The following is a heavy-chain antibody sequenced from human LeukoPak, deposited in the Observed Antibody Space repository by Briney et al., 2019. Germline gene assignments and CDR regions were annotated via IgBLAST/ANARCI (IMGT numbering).Heavy chain of an antibody. V-gene: IGHV6-1*01. CDR3: ARDGDWGGYSRPDH. CDR1: GDSVSSNDAA. CDR2: TFYRSQWNN. J-gene: IGHJ4*02. Sequence: SQTLSLTCAISGDSVSSNDAAWNWIRQSPSRGLEWLGRTFYRSQWNNDYAIFVKSRITINSDTSKNQFSLQLISVTPEDTAVYYCARDGDWGGYSRPDHWGQGTLVTVSS. D-gene: IGHD2-15*01.